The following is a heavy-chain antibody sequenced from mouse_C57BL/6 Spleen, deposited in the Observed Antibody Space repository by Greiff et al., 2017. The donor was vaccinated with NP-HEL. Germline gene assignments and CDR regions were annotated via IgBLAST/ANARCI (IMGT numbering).Heavy chain of an antibody. D-gene: IGHD1-1*01. CDR2: IYPGDGDT. CDR1: GYAFSSSW. V-gene: IGHV1-82*01. J-gene: IGHJ2*01. CDR3: ARNYGSSYYFDY. Sequence: QVQLQQSGPELVKPGASVKISCKASGYAFSSSWMNWVKQRPGKGLEWIGRIYPGDGDTNYNGKFKGKATLTADKSSRTAYMQLSSLTSEDSAVYFCARNYGSSYYFDYWGQGTTLTVSS.